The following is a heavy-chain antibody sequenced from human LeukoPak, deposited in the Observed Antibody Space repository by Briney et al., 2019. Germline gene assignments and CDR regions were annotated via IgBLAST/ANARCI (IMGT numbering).Heavy chain of an antibody. CDR1: GFTFDDYA. Sequence: GGSLRLSCAASGFTFDDYAMYWVWQAPGKGLEWVSGISWNSGSIAYADSVKGRFTISRDNAKNSLYLQMNSLRADDTALYYCVKGRWFGELLSWGQGTLVSVSS. V-gene: IGHV3-9*01. J-gene: IGHJ5*02. D-gene: IGHD3-10*01. CDR2: ISWNSGSI. CDR3: VKGRWFGELLS.